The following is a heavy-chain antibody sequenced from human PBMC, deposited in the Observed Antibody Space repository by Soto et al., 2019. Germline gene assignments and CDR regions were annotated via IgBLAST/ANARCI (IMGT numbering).Heavy chain of an antibody. CDR1: GYTFTSYG. CDR2: ISAYNGNT. V-gene: IGHV1-18*01. D-gene: IGHD4-17*01. J-gene: IGHJ5*02. Sequence: GASLKVSCKASGYTFTSYGISWVRQAPGQGLEWMGWISAYNGNTNYAQKLQGRVTMTTDTPTSTAYMELRSLRSDDTAVYYCARGGGGYYGDYATHQNMFYPWAQGSLVTVSS. CDR3: ARGGGGYYGDYATHQNMFYP.